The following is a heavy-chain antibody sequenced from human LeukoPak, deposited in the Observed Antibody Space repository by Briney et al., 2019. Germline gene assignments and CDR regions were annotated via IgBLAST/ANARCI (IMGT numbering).Heavy chain of an antibody. CDR2: IIPIFGTA. CDR1: GGTFSSYA. V-gene: IGHV1-69*05. J-gene: IGHJ2*01. D-gene: IGHD5-24*01. CDR3: ARGFVEMATISGWYFDL. Sequence: SVKVSCKASGGTFSSYAISWVRQAPGQGLEWRGGIIPIFGTANYAQKFQGRVTITTDESTSTAYMKLSSLRSEDTAVYYCARGFVEMATISGWYFDLWGRGTLVTVSS.